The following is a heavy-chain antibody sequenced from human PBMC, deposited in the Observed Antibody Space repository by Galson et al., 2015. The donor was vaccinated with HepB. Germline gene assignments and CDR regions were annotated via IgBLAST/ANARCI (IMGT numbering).Heavy chain of an antibody. CDR2: IYWDDDK. CDR3: AHRGRYSSSWSEIDY. V-gene: IGHV2-5*02. CDR1: GFSLSTSGVG. D-gene: IGHD6-13*01. Sequence: PALVKPTQTLTLTCTFSGFSLSTSGVGVGWIRQPPGKALEWLALIYWDDDKRYSPSLKSRLTITKDTSKNQVVLTMTNMDPVDAATYYCAHRGRYSSSWSEIDYWGQGTLVTVSS. J-gene: IGHJ4*02.